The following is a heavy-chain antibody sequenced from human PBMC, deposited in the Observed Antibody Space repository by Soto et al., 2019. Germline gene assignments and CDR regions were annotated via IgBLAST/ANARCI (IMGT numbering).Heavy chain of an antibody. CDR2: ITGSGGTI. D-gene: IGHD2-21*02. Sequence: PGGSLTLSCAASGFSFSRYAMIWVRQAPGKGQEWVSGITGSGGTIEYAASVKGRFTVSRDNSKNTVDLQMNSRRAEDTAMYYCAKDDVAGDGLWLVADWGQLILFTVSS. V-gene: IGHV3-23*01. J-gene: IGHJ1*01. CDR3: AKDDVAGDGLWLVAD. CDR1: GFSFSRYA.